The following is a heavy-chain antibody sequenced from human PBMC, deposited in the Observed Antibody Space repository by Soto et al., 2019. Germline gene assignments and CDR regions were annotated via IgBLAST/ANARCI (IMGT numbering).Heavy chain of an antibody. CDR2: INHSGST. D-gene: IGHD2-15*01. CDR1: GGSFSGYY. Sequence: QVQLQQWGAGLLKPSETLSLTCAVYGGSFSGYYWSWIRQPPGKGLEWIGEINHSGSTNYNPSLKSRVTISVDTSKNQLSLKLSSVTAADTAVYYCARGHGNLADNWGQGTLVTVSS. J-gene: IGHJ4*02. V-gene: IGHV4-34*01. CDR3: ARGHGNLADN.